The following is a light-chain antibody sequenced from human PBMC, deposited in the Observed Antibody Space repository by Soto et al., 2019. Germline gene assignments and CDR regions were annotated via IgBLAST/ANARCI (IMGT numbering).Light chain of an antibody. CDR3: QQYGSSPLT. V-gene: IGKV3D-20*01. J-gene: IGKJ4*01. Sequence: EIVLTQSPATPSLSPGERATLSCGAGQSVSSSSLAWYQQKPGLAPRLLIYDASSRAAGIPDRFSGSGSGTDFTLTISRLEPEDFAVYYCQQYGSSPLTFGGGTKVHI. CDR2: DAS. CDR1: QSVSSSS.